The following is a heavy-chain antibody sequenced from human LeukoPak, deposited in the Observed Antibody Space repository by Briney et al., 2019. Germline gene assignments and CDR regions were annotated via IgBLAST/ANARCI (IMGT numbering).Heavy chain of an antibody. V-gene: IGHV3-74*03. J-gene: IGHJ4*02. CDR3: ARGYYGDPVAFDY. CDR1: GFTFPSYN. D-gene: IGHD3-10*01. Sequence: GGSLRLSCAASGFTFPSYNMHWVRQVSGKGLVWVSRITTGVSTTMYADSVKGRFTISRDNAENTVHLQMSSLRAEDTAIYYCARGYYGDPVAFDYWGQGTLVTVSS. CDR2: ITTGVSTT.